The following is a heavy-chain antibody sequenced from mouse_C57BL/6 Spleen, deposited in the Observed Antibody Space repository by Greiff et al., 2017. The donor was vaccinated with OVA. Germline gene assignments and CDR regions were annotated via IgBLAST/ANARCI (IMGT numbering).Heavy chain of an antibody. Sequence: QVQLQQPGAELVKPGASVKLSCKASGYTFTSYWMQWVKQRPGQGLEWIGEIDPSDSYTNYNQKFKGKATLTVDTSSSTAYMQLSSLTSEDYAVYYCAGETAQEIAYWGQGTLVTVSA. V-gene: IGHV1-50*01. D-gene: IGHD3-2*02. J-gene: IGHJ3*01. CDR2: IDPSDSYT. CDR3: AGETAQEIAY. CDR1: GYTFTSYW.